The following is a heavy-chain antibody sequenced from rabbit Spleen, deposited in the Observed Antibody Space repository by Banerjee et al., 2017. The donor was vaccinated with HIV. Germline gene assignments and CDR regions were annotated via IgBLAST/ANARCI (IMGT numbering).Heavy chain of an antibody. CDR2: IYPDYGST. CDR3: VRYTSSSGYPYYFNL. V-gene: IGHV1S45*01. Sequence: QEQLVESGGDLVKPEGSLTLTCTDSGFTISSYWICWVRQAPGKGLEWIGDIYPDYGSTDYASWVDGRFTISLDNAQNTVSLQMTSLTAADTATYFCVRYTSSSGYPYYFNLWGPGTLVTVS. D-gene: IGHD1-1*01. CDR1: GFTISSYW. J-gene: IGHJ4*01.